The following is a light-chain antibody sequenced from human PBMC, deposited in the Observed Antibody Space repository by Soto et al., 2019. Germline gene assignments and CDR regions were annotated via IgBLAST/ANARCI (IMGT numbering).Light chain of an antibody. V-gene: IGKV1-27*01. J-gene: IGKJ4*01. Sequence: DIQMTQSPSSLSASVGDRVTITCRAGQDINIYLAWYQQKPGKVPKLLISAASTLQSGVPSRFSRSGSGTDFTLTISSLQPEDVATYYCLKYDSAPLTFGGGTKVEIK. CDR3: LKYDSAPLT. CDR1: QDINIY. CDR2: AAS.